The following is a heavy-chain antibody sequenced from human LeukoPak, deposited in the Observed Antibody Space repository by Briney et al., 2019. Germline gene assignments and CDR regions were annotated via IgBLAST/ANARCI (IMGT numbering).Heavy chain of an antibody. Sequence: GGSLRLSSAASGFTFSSYAMDWVRQAPGKGLEWVAVISYDGSNKYYADSVKGRFTISRDNSKNTLYLQMNSLRAEDTAVYYCARDQENGSSGQHPYYGMDVWGQGTTVTVSS. CDR1: GFTFSSYA. CDR3: ARDQENGSSGQHPYYGMDV. J-gene: IGHJ6*02. D-gene: IGHD3-22*01. V-gene: IGHV3-30-3*01. CDR2: ISYDGSNK.